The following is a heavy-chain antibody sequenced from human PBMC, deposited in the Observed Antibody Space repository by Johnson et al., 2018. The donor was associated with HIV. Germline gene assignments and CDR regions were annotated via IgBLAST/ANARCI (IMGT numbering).Heavy chain of an antibody. CDR2: ISYDGSNK. V-gene: IGHV3-30-3*01. J-gene: IGHJ3*02. D-gene: IGHD1-26*01. Sequence: VQLVESGGGVVQPGRSLRLSCAASGFTFSSYAMHWVRQAPGKGLEWVAVISYDGSNKYYADSVKGRFTISRDNSKNTLYLQMNSLRAEDTAVYYCARVRERWELLLSDGSDIWGQGTMVTLSS. CDR1: GFTFSSYA. CDR3: ARVRERWELLLSDGSDI.